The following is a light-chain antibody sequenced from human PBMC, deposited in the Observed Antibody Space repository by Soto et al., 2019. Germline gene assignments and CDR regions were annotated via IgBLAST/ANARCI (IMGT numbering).Light chain of an antibody. CDR1: SSNIGAGYD. CDR3: QSYDSSLSGGV. Sequence: QSVLTQPPSVSGAPGQRVTISCTGSSSNIGAGYDVHWYQQLPGTAPKLLIYGNNNRPSGVPDRFSGSKSGTSASLAITGLQVEDEADYYCQSYDSSLSGGVFGGGTKVTVL. V-gene: IGLV1-40*01. J-gene: IGLJ3*02. CDR2: GNN.